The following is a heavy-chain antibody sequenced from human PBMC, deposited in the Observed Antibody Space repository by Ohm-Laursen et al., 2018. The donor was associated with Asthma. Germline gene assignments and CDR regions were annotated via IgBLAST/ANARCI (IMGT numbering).Heavy chain of an antibody. CDR2: IKQDGSEK. CDR3: AKPYYSSSSEYDY. V-gene: IGHV3-7*01. D-gene: IGHD6-6*01. Sequence: SLRLSCTASGFTFSSFNMNWVRQAPGKGLEWVANIKQDGSEKYYVDSVKGRFTISRDNAKNSLYLQMNSLRAEDTAVYYCAKPYYSSSSEYDYWGQGTLVTVSS. CDR1: GFTFSSFN. J-gene: IGHJ4*02.